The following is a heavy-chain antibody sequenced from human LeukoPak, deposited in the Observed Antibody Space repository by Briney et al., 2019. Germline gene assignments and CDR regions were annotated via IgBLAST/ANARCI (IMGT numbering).Heavy chain of an antibody. D-gene: IGHD3-10*01. CDR1: GFIIDDYA. CDR3: AKDRTYYGAGWIFQN. CDR2: ISGDGSST. Sequence: GGSLRLSCAASGFIIDDYAMHWVRQAPGKGLETPGAGLEGVSVISGDGSSTYYADSVKGRFTISRDNSKKSLYLQMNSLRSEDSALYYCAKDRTYYGAGWIFQNWGQGILVTVSS. J-gene: IGHJ1*01. V-gene: IGHV3-43*02.